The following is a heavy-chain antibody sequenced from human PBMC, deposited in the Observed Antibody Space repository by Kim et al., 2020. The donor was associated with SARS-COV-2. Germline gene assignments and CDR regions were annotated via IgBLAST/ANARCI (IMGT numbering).Heavy chain of an antibody. Sequence: GGSLRLSCAASGFTFSSYGMHWVRQAPGKGLEWMAVISYDGSNKYYADSVKGRFTISRDNSKNTLYLQMNSLRAEDTAVYYCARDGTTMLWGQGTLVTVSS. CDR3: ARDGTTML. CDR1: GFTFSSYG. CDR2: ISYDGSNK. D-gene: IGHD3-10*02. V-gene: IGHV3-33*05. J-gene: IGHJ4*02.